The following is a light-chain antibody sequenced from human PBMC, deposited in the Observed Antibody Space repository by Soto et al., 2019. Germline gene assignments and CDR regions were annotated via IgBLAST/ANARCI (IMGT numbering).Light chain of an antibody. Sequence: EIVVTQSPGTLSLSPGERATLSCRASQSVSSNYLAWYQQKPGQAPRLLIYGASSRASDIPDRFSGSGSGTDFTLIISRLEPEDFAMYYCQQYGSTPFTFGLGTKVDVK. CDR1: QSVSSNY. CDR3: QQYGSTPFT. CDR2: GAS. V-gene: IGKV3-20*01. J-gene: IGKJ3*01.